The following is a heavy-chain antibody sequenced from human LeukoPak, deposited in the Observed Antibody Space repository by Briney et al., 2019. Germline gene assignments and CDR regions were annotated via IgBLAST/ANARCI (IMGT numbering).Heavy chain of an antibody. D-gene: IGHD3-16*01. V-gene: IGHV1-18*01. J-gene: IGHJ4*02. CDR1: GGTFSSYA. CDR3: ARDHGDYVWGSSPYYFDY. Sequence: GASVKVSCKASGGTFSSYAISWVRQAPGQGLEWMGWISVYNGNTNYAQKFQGRVTMTTDTSTSTAYMELRSLRSDDTAVYYCARDHGDYVWGSSPYYFDYWGQGTLVTVSS. CDR2: ISVYNGNT.